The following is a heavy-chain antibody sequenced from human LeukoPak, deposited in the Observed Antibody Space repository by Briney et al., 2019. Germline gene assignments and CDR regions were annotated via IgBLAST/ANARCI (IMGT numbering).Heavy chain of an antibody. CDR3: ARLVATSSSPSIDY. J-gene: IGHJ4*02. D-gene: IGHD6-6*01. CDR2: IYYSGST. Sequence: SETLSLTCTVSGGSISSSSYYWGWIRQPPGKGLEWIGSIYYSGSTYYNPSLKSRVTISVDTSKNQFSLKLSSVTAADTAVYYCARLVATSSSPSIDYWGQGTLVTVSS. V-gene: IGHV4-39*01. CDR1: GGSISSSSYY.